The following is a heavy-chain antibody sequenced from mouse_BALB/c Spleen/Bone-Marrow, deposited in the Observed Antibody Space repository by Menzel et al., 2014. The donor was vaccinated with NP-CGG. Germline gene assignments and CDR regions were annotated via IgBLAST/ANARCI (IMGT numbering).Heavy chain of an antibody. J-gene: IGHJ3*01. D-gene: IGHD2-1*01. CDR1: GYSFTTYW. V-gene: IGHV1-61*01. CDR2: IHPSDSGT. CDR3: AREKVYYGISWFAY. Sequence: VKLQESGTEVVRPGASVKLSCKASGYSFTTYWMNWVKQRPGQGLEWIGMIHPSDSGTRLNQKFKDKATLTVDKSSSTAYMQLNSPTSEDSAVYYCAREKVYYGISWFAYWGQGTLVTVSA.